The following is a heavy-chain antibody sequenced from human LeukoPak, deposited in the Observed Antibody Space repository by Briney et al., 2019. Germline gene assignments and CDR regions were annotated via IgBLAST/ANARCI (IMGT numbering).Heavy chain of an antibody. CDR1: GFTLSNYA. J-gene: IGHJ4*02. CDR3: AREEEAYSGSRIGY. V-gene: IGHV3-23*01. D-gene: IGHD1-26*01. CDR2: ISGSSSST. Sequence: GGSLRLSCAASGFTLSNYAMSWVRQAPGKGLEWVSAISGSSSSTYYADSVKGRFTISRDNSKNTLYLQMNSLRAEDTAVYYCAREEEAYSGSRIGYWGQGTLVTVSS.